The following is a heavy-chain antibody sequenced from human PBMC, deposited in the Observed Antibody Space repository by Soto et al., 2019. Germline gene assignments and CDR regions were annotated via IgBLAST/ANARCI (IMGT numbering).Heavy chain of an antibody. CDR3: ARDHGRITMVRGVIITDFPYGMDV. Sequence: PGESLKISCAASGFTFSSYAMHWVRQAPGKGLEWVAVISYDGSNKYYADSVKGRFTISRDNSKNTLYLQMNSLRAEDTAVYYCARDHGRITMVRGVIITDFPYGMDVWGQGTTVTVSS. J-gene: IGHJ6*02. CDR2: ISYDGSNK. D-gene: IGHD3-10*01. CDR1: GFTFSSYA. V-gene: IGHV3-30-3*01.